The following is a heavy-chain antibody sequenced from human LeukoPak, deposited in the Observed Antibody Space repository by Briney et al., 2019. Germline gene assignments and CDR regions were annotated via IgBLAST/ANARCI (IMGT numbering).Heavy chain of an antibody. CDR2: VYYSGST. V-gene: IGHV4-59*01. J-gene: IGHJ4*02. D-gene: IGHD7-27*01. CDR3: ASNTGTVFDY. CDR1: GDFITAYY. Sequence: SETLSLTCTVSGDFITAYYWSWIRQPPGKGLEWIGYVYYSGSTEYNPSLRSRVTISLEMSKRQFSLNLTSVTAADTAVYYCASNTGTVFDYWGQGALVTVSS.